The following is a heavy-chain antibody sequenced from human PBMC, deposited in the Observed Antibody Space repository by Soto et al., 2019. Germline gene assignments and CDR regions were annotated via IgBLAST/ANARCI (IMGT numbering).Heavy chain of an antibody. V-gene: IGHV1-8*01. Sequence: QVQLVQSGAEVKKPGASVKVSCKASGYTFTSYDINWVRQATGQGLEWMGWMNPNSGNTGYAQKFQGRVTMTRNTSISTAYMELSSLRSEDTAVYYCARGGPNLDIGVVPAAVYYYYYYMDVWGKGTTVTVSS. CDR1: GYTFTSYD. CDR3: ARGGPNLDIGVVPAAVYYYYYYMDV. J-gene: IGHJ6*03. D-gene: IGHD2-2*01. CDR2: MNPNSGNT.